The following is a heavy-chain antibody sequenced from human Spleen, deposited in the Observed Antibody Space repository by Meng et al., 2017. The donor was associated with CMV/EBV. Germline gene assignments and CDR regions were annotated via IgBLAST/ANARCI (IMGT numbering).Heavy chain of an antibody. CDR1: SYSISSGYY. CDR3: ARALGYYDILTGHYIDAFDI. V-gene: IGHV4-38-2*02. Sequence: SETLSLTCTVSSYSISSGYYWGWIRQPPGKGLEWIGSFYYSGSTYYNPSLKSRVTISVDTSKNQFSLKLTSVTAADTAAYYCARALGYYDILTGHYIDAFDIWGQGTMVTVSS. CDR2: FYYSGST. J-gene: IGHJ3*02. D-gene: IGHD3-9*01.